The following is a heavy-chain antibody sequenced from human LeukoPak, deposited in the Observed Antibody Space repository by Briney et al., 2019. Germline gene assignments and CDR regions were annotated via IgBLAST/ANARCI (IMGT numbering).Heavy chain of an antibody. CDR3: ARDYGGSGWGT. J-gene: IGHJ5*02. V-gene: IGHV3-74*01. Sequence: GGSLRLSCAASGFTFSSYWMHWVRQAPGKGLAWVSRINSDGSSTSYADSVKGRFTISRDNAKNTLYLQMNSLRAEDTAVYCCARDYGGSGWGTWGQGTLVTVSS. D-gene: IGHD6-19*01. CDR1: GFTFSSYW. CDR2: INSDGSST.